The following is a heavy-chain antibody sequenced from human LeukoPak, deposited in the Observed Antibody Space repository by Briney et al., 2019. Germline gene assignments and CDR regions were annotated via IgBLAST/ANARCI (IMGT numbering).Heavy chain of an antibody. Sequence: GGSLRLSCAASGFTFSSYAMSWVRQAPGKGLEWVSAISGNGGSTYYADSVKGRFTISRDNSKNTLYLQMNSLRAEDTAVYYCAKSGVLRFLEWLLYFDYWGQGTLVTVSS. CDR3: AKSGVLRFLEWLLYFDY. V-gene: IGHV3-23*01. J-gene: IGHJ4*02. D-gene: IGHD3-3*01. CDR2: ISGNGGST. CDR1: GFTFSSYA.